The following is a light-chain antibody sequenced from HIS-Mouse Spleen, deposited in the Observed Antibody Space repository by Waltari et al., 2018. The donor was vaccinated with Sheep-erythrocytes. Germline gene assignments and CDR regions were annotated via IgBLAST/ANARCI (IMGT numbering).Light chain of an antibody. CDR3: QAWDSSTVV. J-gene: IGLJ2*01. CDR2: QDR. CDR1: KLGDKY. Sequence: SYELTQPPSVSVSPGQTASITCSGDKLGDKYACWYQQKPGQSPVLVIYQDRKRPSGIPERFSGSNSGNTPTLTISGTQAMDEADYYCQAWDSSTVVFGGGTKLTVL. V-gene: IGLV3-1*01.